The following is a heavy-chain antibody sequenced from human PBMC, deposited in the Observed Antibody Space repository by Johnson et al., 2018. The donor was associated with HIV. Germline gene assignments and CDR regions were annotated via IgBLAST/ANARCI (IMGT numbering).Heavy chain of an antibody. CDR2: IQYDGSNK. CDR1: GFTFDDYA. V-gene: IGHV3-30*02. CDR3: AKELGSSWYHYAFDI. J-gene: IGHJ3*02. D-gene: IGHD6-13*01. Sequence: QVQLVESGGGLVQPGGSLRLSCAASGFTFDDYAMHWVRQAPGKGLEWVAFIQYDGSNKYYADSVKGRFTISRDNSKNTLYLQMNSLRAEDTAVYYCAKELGSSWYHYAFDIWGQGTMVTVSS.